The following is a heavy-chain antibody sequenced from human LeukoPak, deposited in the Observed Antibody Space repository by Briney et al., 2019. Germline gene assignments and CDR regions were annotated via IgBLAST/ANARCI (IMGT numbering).Heavy chain of an antibody. CDR2: ISSSSSYI. Sequence: GGSLRLSCAASGFTLSSYSMNWVRQAPGKGLEWVSSISSSSSYIYYADSVKGRFTISRDNAKNSLYLQMNSLRAEDTAVYYCARSPTAMAHFDYWGQGTLVTVSS. V-gene: IGHV3-21*01. D-gene: IGHD5-18*01. J-gene: IGHJ4*02. CDR3: ARSPTAMAHFDY. CDR1: GFTLSSYS.